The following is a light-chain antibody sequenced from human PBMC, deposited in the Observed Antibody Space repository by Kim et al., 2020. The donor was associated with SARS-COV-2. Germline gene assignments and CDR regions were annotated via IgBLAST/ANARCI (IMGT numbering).Light chain of an antibody. J-gene: IGKJ4*01. Sequence: IQMTQSPSTLSSSVGDRVTITCRASQSIYSSLAWYQKKPGKAPKVLIYDASSLASGVPSRFSGSGSGTEFTLTISSLQPDDFATYYCQQYNTNFGGGTKVEIK. CDR3: QQYNTN. CDR2: DAS. V-gene: IGKV1-5*01. CDR1: QSIYSS.